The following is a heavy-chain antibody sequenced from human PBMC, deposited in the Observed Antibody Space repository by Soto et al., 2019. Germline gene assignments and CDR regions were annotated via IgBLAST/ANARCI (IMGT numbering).Heavy chain of an antibody. CDR2: ISAYNGNT. CDR3: ARDSYDVLTGQKRYFDS. CDR1: GYTFTSYG. Sequence: ASVKVSCKASGYTFTSYGISWVRQAPGQGLEWMGWISAYNGNTNYAQKLQGRVTMTTDTSTSTAYMELRSLRSDDTALYYCARDSYDVLTGQKRYFDSWGQGTLVTVSS. V-gene: IGHV1-18*01. D-gene: IGHD3-9*01. J-gene: IGHJ4*02.